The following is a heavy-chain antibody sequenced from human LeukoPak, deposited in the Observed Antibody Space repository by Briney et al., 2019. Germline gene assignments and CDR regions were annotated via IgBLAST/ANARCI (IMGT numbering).Heavy chain of an antibody. CDR1: GFTFDDYA. CDR3: AKEFASGRYSDDVFDM. V-gene: IGHV3-9*01. D-gene: IGHD1-26*01. J-gene: IGHJ3*02. Sequence: GRSLRLSCAASGFTFDDYAVHWVRQAPGKGLEWVSGISWNSGSIGYADSVKGRFTISRDNAKNSLYLQMNSLRTEDTALYFCAKEFASGRYSDDVFDMWGQGTMVIVSS. CDR2: ISWNSGSI.